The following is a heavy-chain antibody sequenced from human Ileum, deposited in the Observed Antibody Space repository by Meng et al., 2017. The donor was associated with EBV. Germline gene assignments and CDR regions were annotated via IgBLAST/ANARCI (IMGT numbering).Heavy chain of an antibody. CDR2: IYYSGST. D-gene: IGHD3-22*01. CDR1: GYSISSTNW. J-gene: IGHJ4*02. V-gene: IGHV4-28*01. Sequence: QGRLKGLAQGSGQPPDPLSPTVAVPGYSISSTNWWGWIRQPPGKGLEWIGYIYYSGSTSYNPSLKSRVTMSVDTSKNQFSLNLNSVTAVDTAVYYCARNVPGTSAYYDWGQGTLVTVSS. CDR3: ARNVPGTSAYYD.